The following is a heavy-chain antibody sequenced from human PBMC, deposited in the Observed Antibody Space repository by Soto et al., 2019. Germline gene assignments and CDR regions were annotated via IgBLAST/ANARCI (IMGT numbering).Heavy chain of an antibody. V-gene: IGHV5-51*01. CDR3: ARRGTLSGRDAFDV. J-gene: IGHJ3*01. D-gene: IGHD5-12*01. Sequence: GESLKISCRGSGYYSSSYWIAWVRQMSGKGLEWVGSVYVSDSETKYSPSFQGQVTISADKYTNTAYLYWSSLKASDTAMYYCARRGTLSGRDAFDVWGEGTMVTVSS. CDR1: GYYSSSYW. CDR2: VYVSDSET.